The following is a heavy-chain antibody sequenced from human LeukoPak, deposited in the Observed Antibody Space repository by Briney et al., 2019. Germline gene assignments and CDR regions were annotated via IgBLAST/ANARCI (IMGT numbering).Heavy chain of an antibody. Sequence: PGGSLRLSCTAPGFTFKDYWMSWVRQAPGKGPEWVANINKEGNEEHFVDSVKGRFTVSRDNAKNSLFLQMNSLRVEDTAVYYCATYDNWVAGDVWGQGTTVSVSS. CDR1: GFTFKDYW. CDR2: INKEGNEE. V-gene: IGHV3-7*01. CDR3: ATYDNWVAGDV. D-gene: IGHD1-1*01. J-gene: IGHJ6*02.